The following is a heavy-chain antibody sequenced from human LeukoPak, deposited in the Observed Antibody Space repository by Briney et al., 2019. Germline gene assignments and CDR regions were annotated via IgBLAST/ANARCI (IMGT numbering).Heavy chain of an antibody. CDR1: GYTFTSYD. Sequence: GASVKVSCKASGYTFTSYDINWVRQATGQGLEWMGWMNPNSGNTGYAQKLQGRVAMTRNTSISTAYMELSSLRSEDTAVYYCAVYSSSSPWLMDVWGQGTTVTVSS. CDR3: AVYSSSSPWLMDV. J-gene: IGHJ6*02. V-gene: IGHV1-8*01. D-gene: IGHD6-6*01. CDR2: MNPNSGNT.